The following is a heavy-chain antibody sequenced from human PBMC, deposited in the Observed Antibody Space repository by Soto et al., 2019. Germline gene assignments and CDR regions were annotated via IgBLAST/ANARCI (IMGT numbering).Heavy chain of an antibody. V-gene: IGHV1-46*02. CDR2: ISPYDGSK. D-gene: IGHD1-26*01. Sequence: QVQLVQSGAEVKKPGASVKVSCKASGFTFNNYFFHWVRQAPRQGLEWMGIISPYDGSKNYEQSLQGRVTMTSDTSTSTVYMVLSSLRSEDTAVYYCARGDGRGSTGFYYYYGMDVWGHGTTVTVSS. CDR1: GFTFNNYF. CDR3: ARGDGRGSTGFYYYYGMDV. J-gene: IGHJ6*02.